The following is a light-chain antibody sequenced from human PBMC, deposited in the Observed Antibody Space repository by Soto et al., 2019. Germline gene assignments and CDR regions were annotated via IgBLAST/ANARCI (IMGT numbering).Light chain of an antibody. CDR1: SSDVGGYNY. CDR2: EVS. Sequence: QSVLTQPASVSGSPGQSITISCTGTSSDVGGYNYVSWYQQHPGKAPKLMIYEVSNRPSGVSNRFSGSKSGNTASLTISGLQAEDEADYYCSSFTYSRTYVFGTGTKVTVL. J-gene: IGLJ1*01. V-gene: IGLV2-14*01. CDR3: SSFTYSRTYV.